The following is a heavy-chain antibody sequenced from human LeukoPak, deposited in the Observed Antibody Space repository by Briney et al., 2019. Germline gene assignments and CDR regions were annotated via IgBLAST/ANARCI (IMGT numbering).Heavy chain of an antibody. CDR2: ISWNSGNM. D-gene: IGHD3-10*01. CDR1: GFMLNDYA. CDR3: ARDSHTMVRGVLHSGFDY. J-gene: IGHJ4*02. Sequence: GRSLRLSCAPSGFMLNDYALHWVRQAPGKGLEWVSSISWNSGNMYYVDSVKGRFTISRDNAKNSLYLQMSSLRAEDTAVYYCARDSHTMVRGVLHSGFDYWGQGTLVTVSS. V-gene: IGHV3-9*01.